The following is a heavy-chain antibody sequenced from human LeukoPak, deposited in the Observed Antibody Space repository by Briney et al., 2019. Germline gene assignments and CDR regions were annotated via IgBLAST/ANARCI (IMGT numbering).Heavy chain of an antibody. V-gene: IGHV3-33*08. J-gene: IGHJ4*02. CDR1: GFTFSNYG. D-gene: IGHD3-16*01. CDR2: IWYDGSDK. CDR3: ARLRSYYLDY. Sequence: GSLRLSCAASGFTFSNYGMHWVRQAPGKGLEWVAVIWYDGSDKYYADSMKGRFTISRDNSKNTLYLQMNNLRVEDTAVYYCARLRSYYLDYWGQGTLVTVSS.